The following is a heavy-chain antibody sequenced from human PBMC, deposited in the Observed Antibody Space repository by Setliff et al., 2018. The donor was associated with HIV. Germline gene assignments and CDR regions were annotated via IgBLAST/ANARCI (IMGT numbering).Heavy chain of an antibody. Sequence: SVKVSCKVSGDTCNNYGLNWVRQAPGQGLEWMGGIIPIFKSADYAQKFQGRVTITTDESTSTAYMDLSSLKSEDTAIYYCARTSGDAYNYEGAFDVWGQGTLVTVSS. D-gene: IGHD5-12*01. V-gene: IGHV1-69*05. CDR3: ARTSGDAYNYEGAFDV. CDR1: GDTCNNYG. CDR2: IIPIFKSA. J-gene: IGHJ3*01.